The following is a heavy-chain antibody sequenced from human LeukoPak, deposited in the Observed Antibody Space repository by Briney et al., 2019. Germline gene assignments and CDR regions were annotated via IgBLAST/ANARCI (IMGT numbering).Heavy chain of an antibody. CDR1: GGSISSSSYY. CDR2: IYYSGST. V-gene: IGHV4-39*07. CDR3: ARDKAGHSYGFPLDY. J-gene: IGHJ4*02. D-gene: IGHD5-18*01. Sequence: PSETLSLTCTVSGGSISSSSYYWGWIRQPPGKGLEWIGSIYYSGSTYYNPSLKSRVTISVDTSKNQFSLKLSSVTAADTAVYYCARDKAGHSYGFPLDYWGQGTLVTVSS.